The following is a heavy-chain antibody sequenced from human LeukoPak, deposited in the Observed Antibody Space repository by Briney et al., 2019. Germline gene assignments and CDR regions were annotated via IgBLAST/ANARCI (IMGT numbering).Heavy chain of an antibody. CDR1: GFTFSSYW. V-gene: IGHV3-7*03. CDR3: ARDYPKQWLSSDY. D-gene: IGHD6-19*01. J-gene: IGHJ4*02. Sequence: GGSLRLSCTASGFTFSSYWMSWVRQAPGKGLEWVANIKQDGSEKYYVDSVKGRFTISRDNAKNSLYLQMNSLRAEDTAVYYCARDYPKQWLSSDYWGQGTLVTVSS. CDR2: IKQDGSEK.